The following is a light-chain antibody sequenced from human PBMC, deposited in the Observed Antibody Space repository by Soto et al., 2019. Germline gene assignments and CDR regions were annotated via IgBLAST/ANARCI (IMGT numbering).Light chain of an antibody. CDR3: QQYNNWWT. CDR1: QSVSNN. V-gene: IGKV3-15*01. J-gene: IGKJ1*01. CDR2: GAS. Sequence: EIVMTQSPATLSVSPGERATLSCRASQSVSNNLAWYRKKPGQAPRLLIYGASTRATGIPARFSGGGSGTEFTLTLSSLQSEDFAVYYCQQYNNWWTFGQGTRVEIK.